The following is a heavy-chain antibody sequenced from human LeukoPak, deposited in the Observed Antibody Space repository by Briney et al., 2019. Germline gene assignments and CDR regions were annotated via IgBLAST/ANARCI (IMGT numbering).Heavy chain of an antibody. CDR3: ANYDFYYYYMDV. Sequence: GGSLRLSCAASGFTFSSYAMSWVRQAPGKGLEWVSAISGSGGSTYYADSVKGRFTISRDNSKNTLYLQMNSLRAEDTVVYYCANYDFYYYYMDVWGKGTTVTVSS. J-gene: IGHJ6*03. V-gene: IGHV3-23*01. D-gene: IGHD3-3*01. CDR1: GFTFSSYA. CDR2: ISGSGGST.